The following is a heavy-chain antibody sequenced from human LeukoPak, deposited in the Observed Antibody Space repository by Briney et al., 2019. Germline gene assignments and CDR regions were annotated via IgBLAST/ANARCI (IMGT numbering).Heavy chain of an antibody. J-gene: IGHJ3*02. CDR1: GFTFSSYG. CDR3: AKGAQTHILTGYPNDAFDI. D-gene: IGHD3-9*01. V-gene: IGHV3-30*18. Sequence: GGSLRLSCAASGFTFSSYGMHWVRQAPGKGLEWVALISYDGSNKYYADSVKGRFTISRDNSKNTLYLQMNSLRAEDTAVYYCAKGAQTHILTGYPNDAFDIWGQGTMVTVSS. CDR2: ISYDGSNK.